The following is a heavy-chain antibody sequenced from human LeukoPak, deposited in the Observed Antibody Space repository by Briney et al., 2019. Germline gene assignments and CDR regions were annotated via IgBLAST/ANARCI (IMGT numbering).Heavy chain of an antibody. CDR1: GGTFSSYA. J-gene: IGHJ4*02. CDR2: IIPIFGTA. CDR3: ARDQLVCSSTSCRRGREDY. V-gene: IGHV1-69*01. Sequence: GASVKVSCKASGGTFSSYAISWVRQAPGQGLEWMGGIIPIFGTANYAQKFRGRVTITADESTSTAYMELSSLRSEDTAVYYCARDQLVCSSTSCRRGREDYWGQGTLVTVSS. D-gene: IGHD2-2*01.